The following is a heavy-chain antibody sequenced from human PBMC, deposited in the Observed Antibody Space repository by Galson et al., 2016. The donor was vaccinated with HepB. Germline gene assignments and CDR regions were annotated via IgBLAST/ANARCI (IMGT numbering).Heavy chain of an antibody. D-gene: IGHD6-13*01. V-gene: IGHV3-66*01. CDR1: GFTVGNNY. J-gene: IGHJ4*02. CDR2: IYSGGNT. Sequence: SLRLSCAASGFTVGNNYMSWVRQAPGKGLEWVSLIYSGGNTLYAGSVKGRFSISRDNSENTLYLQMNSLSAEDTAVYYCARNPGASTWGWGQGTLVTVAS. CDR3: ARNPGASTWG.